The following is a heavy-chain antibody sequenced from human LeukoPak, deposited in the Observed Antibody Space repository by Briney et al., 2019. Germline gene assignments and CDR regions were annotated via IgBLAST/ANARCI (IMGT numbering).Heavy chain of an antibody. CDR2: IRYDGRNT. Sequence: GGSLRLSCAASGFTFSSCGMHWVRRAPGKGLEWVAFIRYDGRNTYYADSVKGRFTISRDNSKNTLYLQMINLRAEDTAVYYCAKTYYDFWSGYYPFDPWGQGTLVTVSS. CDR1: GFTFSSCG. J-gene: IGHJ5*02. CDR3: AKTYYDFWSGYYPFDP. V-gene: IGHV3-30*02. D-gene: IGHD3-3*01.